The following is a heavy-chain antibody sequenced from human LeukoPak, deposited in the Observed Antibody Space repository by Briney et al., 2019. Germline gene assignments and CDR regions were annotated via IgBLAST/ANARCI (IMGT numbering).Heavy chain of an antibody. V-gene: IGHV3-74*01. Sequence: GGSLRLSCAASGNYWMHWVRQARGKGLVWVSHINSDGSWTSYADSVKGRFTISKDNAKNTVYLQMNNLRAEDTAVYYCVSFYETYWGRGTLVTVSS. CDR3: VSFYETY. CDR2: INSDGSWT. D-gene: IGHD2-2*01. CDR1: GNYW. J-gene: IGHJ4*02.